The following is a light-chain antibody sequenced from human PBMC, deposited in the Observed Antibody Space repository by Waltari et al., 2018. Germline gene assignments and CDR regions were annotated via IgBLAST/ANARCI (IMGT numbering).Light chain of an antibody. CDR2: WAS. CDR3: QQYYSGRT. J-gene: IGKJ1*01. CDR1: QSLLYNSNDQNY. V-gene: IGKV4-1*01. Sequence: DIVMTQSPDSLAVSLGERVTINCKSSQSLLYNSNDQNYLAWYQQKPGQPPKLLFYWASTLPSGVPDRFRASGSAADFTLTISSLQAEDVAVYYCQQYYSGRTFGQGTRVEIK.